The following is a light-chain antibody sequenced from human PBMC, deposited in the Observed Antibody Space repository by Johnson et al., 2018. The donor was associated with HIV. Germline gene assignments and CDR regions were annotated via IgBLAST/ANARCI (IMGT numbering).Light chain of an antibody. V-gene: IGLV1-44*01. Sequence: QSVLTQPPSASGTPGQRVTISCSGSSSNIGSNTVNWYQQLPGTAPKLLIYSNNQRPSGVPDRFSGSKSGTSASLAISGLQSEDEADYYCGTWDSSLRTAFFGTGTKVTVL. CDR1: SSNIGSNT. CDR3: GTWDSSLRTAF. CDR2: SNN. J-gene: IGLJ1*01.